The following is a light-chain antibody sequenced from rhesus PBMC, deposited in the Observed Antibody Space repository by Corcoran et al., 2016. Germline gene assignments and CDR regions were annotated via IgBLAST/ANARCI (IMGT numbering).Light chain of an antibody. CDR3: QHYYTTPWT. Sequence: DIQMTQSPSSLSASVGDRVTITCRASQGITDDLAWYQQKPGEIPKLLIYEASSLQSGIPSRFSGSGSGTDFTLTISSLQSEDFATDYCQHYYTTPWTFGQGTKVEIK. V-gene: IGKV1-25*01. J-gene: IGKJ1*01. CDR1: QGITDD. CDR2: EAS.